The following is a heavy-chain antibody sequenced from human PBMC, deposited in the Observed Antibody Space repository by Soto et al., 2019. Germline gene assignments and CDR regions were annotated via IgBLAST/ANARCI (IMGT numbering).Heavy chain of an antibody. CDR1: GFAFTNYA. CDR2: IPGSGGHKLHP. J-gene: IGHJ4*02. CDR3: AKGLSIAAAGTFDY. V-gene: IGHV3-23*01. Sequence: GGSLRLSCAASGFAFTNYAMSWVRLAPGQGLEWVSTIPGSGGHKLHPEYADSVKGRFTISRDNSKDTLYLDMISLRAEDTAVYYCAKGLSIAAAGTFDYWGQGTLVTVSS. D-gene: IGHD6-13*01.